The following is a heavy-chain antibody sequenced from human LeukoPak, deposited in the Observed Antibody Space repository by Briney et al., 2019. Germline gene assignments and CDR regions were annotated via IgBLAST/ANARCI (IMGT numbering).Heavy chain of an antibody. Sequence: SETLSLTCTVSGGSISSGSYYWSWIRQPAGKGLEWIGRIYTSGSTNYNPSLKSRVTISVDTSKNQFSLKLSSVTAADTAVYYCARDSRRGFSFSPWGQGTLVTVSS. CDR1: GGSISSGSYY. CDR2: IYTSGST. J-gene: IGHJ5*02. V-gene: IGHV4-61*02. D-gene: IGHD2/OR15-2a*01. CDR3: ARDSRRGFSFSP.